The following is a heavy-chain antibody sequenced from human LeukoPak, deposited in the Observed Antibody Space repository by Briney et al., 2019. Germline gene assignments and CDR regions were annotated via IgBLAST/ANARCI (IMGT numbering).Heavy chain of an antibody. CDR2: FSGGDGSP. Sequence: GGSLRLSCVASGFTFSSYAMTWFRQAPGKGLEWVSSFSGGDGSPYHADSVKGRFTIPRDNSKSTLYLQMNSLRAEDTAIYYCAKNGWLRSSGLWGDYWGQGALVTVSS. V-gene: IGHV3-23*01. D-gene: IGHD5-12*01. CDR3: AKNGWLRSSGLWGDY. CDR1: GFTFSSYA. J-gene: IGHJ4*02.